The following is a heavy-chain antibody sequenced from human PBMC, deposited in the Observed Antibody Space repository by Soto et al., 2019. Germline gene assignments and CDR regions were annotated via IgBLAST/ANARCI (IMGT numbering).Heavy chain of an antibody. CDR3: ARGXXXXNFFDS. Sequence: PSETLSLTCTVSGGSINSGDYYWSWIRQPPGKGLEWSGCIYYSGSTYYSPSLKSRVTISLDTSRNQVSLKLSSVTAADTAVYYCARGXXXXNFFDSWGQGTLVTVSS. D-gene: IGHD4-4*01. V-gene: IGHV4-30-4*01. J-gene: IGHJ5*01. CDR1: GGSINSGDYY. CDR2: IYYSGST.